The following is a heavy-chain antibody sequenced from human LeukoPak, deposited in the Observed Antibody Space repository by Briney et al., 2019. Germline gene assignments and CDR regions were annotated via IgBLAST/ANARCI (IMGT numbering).Heavy chain of an antibody. CDR2: IGTAGDT. CDR1: GFTFSNYA. CDR3: ARVRSDSNGWYHVLD. J-gene: IGHJ4*02. D-gene: IGHD6-19*01. V-gene: IGHV3-13*01. Sequence: GRSLRLSCAASGFTFSNYAMHWVRQGTGKSLEWVSAIGTAGDTHYAGSVKGRFTISRENAKNSLYLQMNNLRAGDTAVYYCARVRSDSNGWYHVLDWGQGTLVTVSS.